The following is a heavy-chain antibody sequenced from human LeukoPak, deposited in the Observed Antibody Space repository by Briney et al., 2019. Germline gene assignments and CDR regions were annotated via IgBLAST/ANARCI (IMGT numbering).Heavy chain of an antibody. D-gene: IGHD3-22*01. Sequence: ASVKVSCKASGYTFTSYYMHWVRKAPGQGLEWMGIINPSGGSTSYAQKFQGRVTMTRDTSTSTVYMELSSLRSEDTAVYYCARDLSSYYDSSGYYFDIWGQGTMVTVSS. CDR1: GYTFTSYY. V-gene: IGHV1-46*01. CDR3: ARDLSSYYDSSGYYFDI. CDR2: INPSGGST. J-gene: IGHJ3*02.